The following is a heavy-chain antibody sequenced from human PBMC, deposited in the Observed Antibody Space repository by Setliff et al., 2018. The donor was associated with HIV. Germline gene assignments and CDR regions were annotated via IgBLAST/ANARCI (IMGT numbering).Heavy chain of an antibody. Sequence: SETLSLTCTVSGGSISSYYWGWIRQPPGKGLEWIGSIYHSGSTYYNPSLKSRVTISVDTSKNQFSLKLSSVTAADTAFYYCAKPYYDISGYYFYYFDYWGQGTLVTVSS. J-gene: IGHJ4*02. CDR2: IYHSGST. CDR3: AKPYYDISGYYFYYFDY. CDR1: GGSISSYY. V-gene: IGHV4-39*01. D-gene: IGHD3-22*01.